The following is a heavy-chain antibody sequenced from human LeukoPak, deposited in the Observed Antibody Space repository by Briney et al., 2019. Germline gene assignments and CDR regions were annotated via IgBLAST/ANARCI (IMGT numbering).Heavy chain of an antibody. V-gene: IGHV3-48*04. J-gene: IGHJ2*01. CDR1: GFTFSSYS. D-gene: IGHD5-18*01. CDR3: ARDHRGYSYGLWYFDL. CDR2: ISSSSSTI. Sequence: GGSLRLSCAASGFTFSSYSMNWVRQAPGKGLEWVSYISSSSSTIYYAGSVKGRFTISRDNAKNSLYLQMNSLRAEDTAVYYCARDHRGYSYGLWYFDLWGRGTLVTVSS.